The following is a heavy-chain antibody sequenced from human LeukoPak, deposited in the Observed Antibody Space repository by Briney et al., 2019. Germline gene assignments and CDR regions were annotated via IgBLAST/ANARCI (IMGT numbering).Heavy chain of an antibody. CDR3: ARAPSEIGGYYPEYFRH. CDR1: GFTLSSYW. J-gene: IGHJ1*01. D-gene: IGHD3-22*01. V-gene: IGHV3-74*01. CDR2: LKSDGRT. Sequence: GGSPRLSCAAAGFTLSSYWMHWVRHAPGKRLVWVSRLKSDGRTNYADSVKGRFTISRDNAKNTVSLQMNSLRAEDTGVYYCARAPSEIGGYYPEYFRHWGQGTLVIVSS.